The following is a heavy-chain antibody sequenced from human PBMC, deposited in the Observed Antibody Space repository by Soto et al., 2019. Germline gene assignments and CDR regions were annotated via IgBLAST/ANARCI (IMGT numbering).Heavy chain of an antibody. D-gene: IGHD4-17*01. J-gene: IGHJ5*02. CDR2: VEYGGST. Sequence: QLHESGPGLVKPSETLSLTCTVSGGSIISSNFYWGWIRQPPGKGLEWIGSVEYGGSTYDNPSLKSRVTLSADTSKNQFSLNLTSVTAADTAIYYCARHVRGAVTMNWFDPWGHGTLVTVSS. V-gene: IGHV4-39*01. CDR1: GGSIISSNFY. CDR3: ARHVRGAVTMNWFDP.